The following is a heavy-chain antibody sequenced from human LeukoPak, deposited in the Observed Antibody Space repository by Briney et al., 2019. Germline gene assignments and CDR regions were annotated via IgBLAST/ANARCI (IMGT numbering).Heavy chain of an antibody. CDR1: GGSFSGYY. J-gene: IGHJ4*02. CDR3: ARERLAAAGTPRAYYFDY. D-gene: IGHD6-13*01. CDR2: INHSGST. Sequence: SETLSLTCAVYGGSFSGYYWSWIRQPPGKGLEWIGEINHSGSTNYNPSLKSRVTISVDTSKNQFSLKLSSVTAADTAVYYCARERLAAAGTPRAYYFDYWGQGTLVTVSS. V-gene: IGHV4-34*01.